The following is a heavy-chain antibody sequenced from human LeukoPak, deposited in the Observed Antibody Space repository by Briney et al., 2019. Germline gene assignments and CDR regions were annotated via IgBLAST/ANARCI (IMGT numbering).Heavy chain of an antibody. CDR1: GGSFSGYY. J-gene: IGHJ4*02. V-gene: IGHV4-34*01. Sequence: PSETLSLTCAVYGGSFSGYYWSWIRQPPGKGLEWIGEINHSGSTNYNPSLKSRVTISVDTSKNQFSLKLSSVTAADTAVYYCARGRLYYYRSMRSKYYFDYWGQGTLVTVSS. CDR2: INHSGST. D-gene: IGHD3-10*01. CDR3: ARGRLYYYRSMRSKYYFDY.